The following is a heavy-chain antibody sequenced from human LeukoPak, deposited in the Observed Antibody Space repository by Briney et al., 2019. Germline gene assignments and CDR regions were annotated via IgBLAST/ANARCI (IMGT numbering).Heavy chain of an antibody. V-gene: IGHV3-13*05. CDR3: AGQARPGAAEGAFDI. CDR1: GFTFSSYD. J-gene: IGHJ3*02. Sequence: GGSLRLSCSASGFTFSSYDMHWVRQDKGKGLEWVSAISTAGDPYYLGSVKGRFTISRENAKNSFYLQMNSLRAGDTAVYYCAGQARPGAAEGAFDIWGQGTMVTVSS. CDR2: ISTAGDP. D-gene: IGHD2-2*01.